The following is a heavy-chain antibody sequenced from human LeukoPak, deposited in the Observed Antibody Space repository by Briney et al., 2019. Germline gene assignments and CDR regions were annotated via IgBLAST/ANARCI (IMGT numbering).Heavy chain of an antibody. CDR3: ARTASGVSGSLDY. V-gene: IGHV4-59*08. Sequence: SETLSLTCTVSGGPVSGYYWNWIRQPPGKGLEWIGYIYYSGNTNYNPSLKSRVTISLDTSKNQFSLKLSSVTAADTAVYYCARTASGVSGSLDYWGQGALVTVSS. CDR2: IYYSGNT. CDR1: GGPVSGYY. D-gene: IGHD3-10*01. J-gene: IGHJ4*02.